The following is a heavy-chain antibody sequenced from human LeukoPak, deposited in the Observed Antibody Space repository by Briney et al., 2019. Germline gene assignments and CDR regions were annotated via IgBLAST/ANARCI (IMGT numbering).Heavy chain of an antibody. CDR2: INHSGST. Sequence: SETLSLTCAVYGGSFSGYYWSWIRLPPGKGLEWIGEINHSGSTNYNPSLKSRVTISVDRSKNQFSLKLSSVTAADTAVYYCARYCSSTSCYIPDAFDIWGQGTMVTVSS. CDR1: GGSFSGYY. CDR3: ARYCSSTSCYIPDAFDI. J-gene: IGHJ3*02. V-gene: IGHV4-34*01. D-gene: IGHD2-2*02.